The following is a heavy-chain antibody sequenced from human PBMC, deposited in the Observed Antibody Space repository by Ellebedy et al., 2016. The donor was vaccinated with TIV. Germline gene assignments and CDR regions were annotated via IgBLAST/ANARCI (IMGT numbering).Heavy chain of an antibody. CDR2: ISWNSVIL. CDR1: GFTFDDYA. V-gene: IGHV3-9*01. D-gene: IGHD2-8*02. Sequence: GGSLRLXXAASGFTFDDYAMHWVRQAPGKGLEWISGISWNSVILGSAGSVKGRFTISRDSAKTSLYLQMNSLRPEDTALDYCVRASRLSAGGANFDSWGQGSLVTVSS. J-gene: IGHJ4*02. CDR3: VRASRLSAGGANFDS.